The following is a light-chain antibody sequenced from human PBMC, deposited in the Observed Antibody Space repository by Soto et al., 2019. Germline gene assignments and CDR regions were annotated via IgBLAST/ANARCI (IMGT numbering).Light chain of an antibody. J-gene: IGKJ1*01. CDR3: QQYNDWPRT. Sequence: EIVLTQSPGTLSLSPGERATLSCRASQSVTSNLAWYQQKPGQAPRLLIYGASTRATDIPARFSGSGSGTEFTLTISSLQSEDFAVYYCQQYNDWPRTFGQGTKVDI. CDR2: GAS. V-gene: IGKV3-15*01. CDR1: QSVTSN.